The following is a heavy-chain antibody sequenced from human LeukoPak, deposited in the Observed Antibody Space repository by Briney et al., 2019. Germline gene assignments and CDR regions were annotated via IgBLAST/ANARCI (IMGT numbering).Heavy chain of an antibody. CDR2: IIPIFGTA. CDR3: ARGIAARRVHAFDI. V-gene: IGHV1-69*05. D-gene: IGHD6-6*01. CDR1: GGTFSSYA. J-gene: IGHJ3*02. Sequence: SVKVSCKASGGTFSSYAISWVRQAPGQGLEWMGGIIPIFGTANYAQKFQGRVTITTDESTSTAYMELSSLRSEDTAVYYCARGIAARRVHAFDIWGQGTMVTVSS.